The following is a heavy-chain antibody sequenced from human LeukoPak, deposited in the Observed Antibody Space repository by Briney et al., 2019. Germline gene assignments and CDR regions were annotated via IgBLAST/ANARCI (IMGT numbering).Heavy chain of an antibody. D-gene: IGHD1-7*01. V-gene: IGHV3-33*01. CDR3: AIDPWELRGY. CDR1: GFTFSSYG. J-gene: IGHJ4*02. Sequence: PGRSLRLSCAASGFTFSSYGMHWVRQAPGKGLEWVAVIWYDGSNKYYADSVKGRFTISRDNSKNTLYLQMNSLRAEDTAVYYCAIDPWELRGYWGQGNLVTVSS. CDR2: IWYDGSNK.